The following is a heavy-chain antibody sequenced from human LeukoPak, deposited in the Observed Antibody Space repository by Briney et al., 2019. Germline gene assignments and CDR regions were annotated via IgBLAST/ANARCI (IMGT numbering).Heavy chain of an antibody. J-gene: IGHJ5*02. D-gene: IGHD6-19*01. V-gene: IGHV1-2*06. CDR3: AREGGGWVRGNWFDP. Sequence: ASVKVSCKASGYTFTGYYMHWVRQAPGQGLEWMGRINPNSGGTNYAQKFQGRVTMTKDTSISTAYMELSRLRSDDTAVYYCAREGGGWVRGNWFDPWGQGTLVTVSS. CDR2: INPNSGGT. CDR1: GYTFTGYY.